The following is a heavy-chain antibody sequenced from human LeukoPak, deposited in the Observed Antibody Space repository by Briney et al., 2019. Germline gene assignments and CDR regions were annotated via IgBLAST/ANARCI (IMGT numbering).Heavy chain of an antibody. J-gene: IGHJ2*01. CDR3: ARGVDL. Sequence: SETLSLTCGVSSGSLSGYYWRWIRQPPGGGLEWLGEITYSESPNYNPSLKSRVTISGDTSKKQFSLNLTSVTAADTGVYYCARGVDLWGRGTSVTVSS. V-gene: IGHV4-34*01. CDR1: SGSLSGYY. CDR2: ITYSESP.